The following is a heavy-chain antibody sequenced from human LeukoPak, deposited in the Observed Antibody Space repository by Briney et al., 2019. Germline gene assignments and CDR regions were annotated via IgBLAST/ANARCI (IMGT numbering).Heavy chain of an antibody. CDR2: ISGSGGST. D-gene: IGHD3-22*01. V-gene: IGHV3-23*01. CDR3: AKAGGGYSYDSSGYYYDY. J-gene: IGHJ4*02. Sequence: PGGSLRLSCAASGFTFSSYAMSWVRQAPGKGLEWVSAISGSGGSTYYADSVKGRFTISRDNSKNTLYLQMNSLRAEDTAVYYWAKAGGGYSYDSSGYYYDYWGQGTRATVPS. CDR1: GFTFSSYA.